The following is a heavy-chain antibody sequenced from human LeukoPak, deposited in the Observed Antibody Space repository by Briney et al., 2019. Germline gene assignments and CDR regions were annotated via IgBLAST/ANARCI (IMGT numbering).Heavy chain of an antibody. D-gene: IGHD6-13*01. J-gene: IGHJ5*01. CDR2: VSGRGAYT. CDR1: GLTFNNYV. V-gene: IGHV3-23*01. CDR3: AKQVGSSWLFDS. Sequence: GGSLRLSCEASGLTFNNYVMTWVRQAPGKGLEWVSVVSGRGAYTYYADSLKGRFTISRDNSKNTLYLEMKSLRADDTAVYYCAKQVGSSWLFDSWGQGTLVTVSS.